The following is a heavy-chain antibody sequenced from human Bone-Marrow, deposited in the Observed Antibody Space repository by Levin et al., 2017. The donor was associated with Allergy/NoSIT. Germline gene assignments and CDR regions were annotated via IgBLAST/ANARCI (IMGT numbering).Heavy chain of an antibody. J-gene: IGHJ3*02. CDR3: ARVNDFWSTSGSQSDAFDI. Sequence: ASVKVSCQASGGTFSSFGVNWVKQAPGQGLEWVGGIIPIFGITNYAQKFQGRVTITADKSTSTAYMELNNLRSEDTAVYYCARVNDFWSTSGSQSDAFDIWGQGTVVTVSS. CDR1: GGTFSSFG. CDR2: IIPIFGIT. D-gene: IGHD3-3*01. V-gene: IGHV1-69*10.